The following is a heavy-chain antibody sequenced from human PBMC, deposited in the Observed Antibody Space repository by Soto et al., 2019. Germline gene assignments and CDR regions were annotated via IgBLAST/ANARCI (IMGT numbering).Heavy chain of an antibody. CDR1: GFTFSSYA. CDR3: ANAGITIFGVVDYYFDY. J-gene: IGHJ4*02. Sequence: PGGSLRLSCAASGFTFSSYAMSWVRQAPGKGLEWVSGISTSGGNTYYADSVKGRFTISRDNSKNTLYLQMNSLRAEDTAVYYCANAGITIFGVVDYYFDYWGQGTLVTVSS. D-gene: IGHD3-3*01. V-gene: IGHV3-23*01. CDR2: ISTSGGNT.